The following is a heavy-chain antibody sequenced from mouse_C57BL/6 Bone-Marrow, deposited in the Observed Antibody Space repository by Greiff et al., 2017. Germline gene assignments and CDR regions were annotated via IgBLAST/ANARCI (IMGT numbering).Heavy chain of an antibody. CDR1: GFTFSSYG. CDR3: ASQLYGFAY. Sequence: EVQRVESGGDLGKPGGSLKLCCGASGFTFSSYGMSWVATISSGGSYTYYPDSVKGRFTISRDNGKNTLYLQMSSLKAEDTAMYYCASQLYGFAYWGQGTLVTVSA. V-gene: IGHV5-6*01. CDR2: ISSGGSYT. D-gene: IGHD1-1*01. J-gene: IGHJ3*01.